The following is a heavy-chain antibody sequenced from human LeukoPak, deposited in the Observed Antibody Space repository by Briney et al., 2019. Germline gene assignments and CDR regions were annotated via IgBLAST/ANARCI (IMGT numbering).Heavy chain of an antibody. V-gene: IGHV3-7*03. D-gene: IGHD2-15*01. CDR1: GFTFSSFL. Sequence: GGSLRLSCAASGFTFSSFLMSWVRQAPGKVLEGVANVKQDGGEKYYVDSVKGRFTISRDNAKTSLYLKMNSLRAEDTAVYYCARDQYCSGGTCYYFGLDVWGKGTTVTVSS. J-gene: IGHJ6*04. CDR3: ARDQYCSGGTCYYFGLDV. CDR2: VKQDGGEK.